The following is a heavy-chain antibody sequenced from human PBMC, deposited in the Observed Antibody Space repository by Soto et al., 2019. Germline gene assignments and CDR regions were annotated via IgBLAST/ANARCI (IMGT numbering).Heavy chain of an antibody. CDR2: INPSGGST. D-gene: IGHD3-22*01. CDR3: ALYYYDSHGYIDP. Sequence: QVQLVQSGAEVKKPGASVKVSCKGSGYTFTNYYMHWVRQAPGQGLEWMGTINPSGGSTSYAQKFQGRVTMTRDTSTSTVYMELSSLRSEDTAVYYCALYYYDSHGYIDPWGQGTLVTVSS. CDR1: GYTFTNYY. J-gene: IGHJ5*02. V-gene: IGHV1-46*03.